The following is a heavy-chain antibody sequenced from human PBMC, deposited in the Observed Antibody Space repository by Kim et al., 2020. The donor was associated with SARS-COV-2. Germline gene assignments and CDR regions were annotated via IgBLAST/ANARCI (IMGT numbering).Heavy chain of an antibody. CDR1: GYTFTSYD. V-gene: IGHV1-8*01. J-gene: IGHJ6*02. Sequence: ASVKVSCKASGYTFTSYDINWVRQATGQGLEWMGWMNPNSGNTGYAQKFQGRVTMTRNTSISTAYMELSSLRSEDTAVYYCARGDMVRGVIIMYYYYGMDVWGQGTTVTVS. D-gene: IGHD3-10*01. CDR2: MNPNSGNT. CDR3: ARGDMVRGVIIMYYYYGMDV.